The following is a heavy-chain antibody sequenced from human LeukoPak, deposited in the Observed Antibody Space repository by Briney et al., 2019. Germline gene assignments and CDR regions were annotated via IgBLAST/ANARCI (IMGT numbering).Heavy chain of an antibody. J-gene: IGHJ4*02. Sequence: PGGSLRLSCAASGFTFSSYGMHWVRQAPGKGLEWVAFIRYDGSNKYYADSVKGRFTISRDNAKNSLYLQMNSLRAEDTALYYCARDDYGSGSWSDYWGQGTLVAVSS. V-gene: IGHV3-30*02. CDR2: IRYDGSNK. D-gene: IGHD3-10*01. CDR1: GFTFSSYG. CDR3: ARDDYGSGSWSDY.